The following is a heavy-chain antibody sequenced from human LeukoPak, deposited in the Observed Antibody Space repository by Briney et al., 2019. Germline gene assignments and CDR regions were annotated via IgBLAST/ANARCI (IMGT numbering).Heavy chain of an antibody. D-gene: IGHD3-10*01. Sequence: SETLSLTCTVSGGSISSSSYYWGWIRQPPGKGLEWIGSIYYSGSTYYNPSLKSRVTISVDTSKNQFSLKLSSVTAADTAVYYCARGRRLLWFGREGFDDYWGQGTLVTVSS. CDR3: ARGRRLLWFGREGFDDY. CDR1: GGSISSSSYY. J-gene: IGHJ4*02. CDR2: IYYSGST. V-gene: IGHV4-39*01.